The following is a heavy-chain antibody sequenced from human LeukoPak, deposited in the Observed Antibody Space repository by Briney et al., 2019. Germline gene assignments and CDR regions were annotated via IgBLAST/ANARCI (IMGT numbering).Heavy chain of an antibody. D-gene: IGHD6-6*01. CDR3: AKDFLVYSSSFDY. Sequence: GGSLRLSCAASGFTFSSYAMHWVRQAPGKGLEWVAVISYDGSNKYYADSVKGRFTISRDNSKNTLYLQMNSLRAEDTAVYYCAKDFLVYSSSFDYWGQGTLVTVSS. J-gene: IGHJ4*02. CDR2: ISYDGSNK. CDR1: GFTFSSYA. V-gene: IGHV3-30-3*01.